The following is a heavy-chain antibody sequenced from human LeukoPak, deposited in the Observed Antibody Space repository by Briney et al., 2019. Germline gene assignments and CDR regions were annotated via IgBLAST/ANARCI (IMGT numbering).Heavy chain of an antibody. D-gene: IGHD1-26*01. CDR2: ISGSGGST. CDR3: AKAVIVGATTNGLDY. Sequence: GGSLRLSCAASGFTFSSYGMSWVRQAPGKGLEWVSAISGSGGSTYYADSVKGRFTISRDNSKNTLYLQMNSLRAEDTAVYYCAKAVIVGATTNGLDYWGQGTLVTVSS. V-gene: IGHV3-23*01. CDR1: GFTFSSYG. J-gene: IGHJ4*02.